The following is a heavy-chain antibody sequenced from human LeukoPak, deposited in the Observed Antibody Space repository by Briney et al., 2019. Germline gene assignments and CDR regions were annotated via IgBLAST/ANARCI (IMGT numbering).Heavy chain of an antibody. V-gene: IGHV1-69*05. Sequence: GASVKVSCKASGGTFSSYAISWVRQAPGQGLEWMGRIIPIFGTANYAQKFQGRVTITTDESTSTAYMELSSLRSEDTAVYYCAEEEGATAFDYWGQGNLVTVSS. D-gene: IGHD1-26*01. CDR1: GGTFSSYA. CDR2: IIPIFGTA. J-gene: IGHJ4*02. CDR3: AEEEGATAFDY.